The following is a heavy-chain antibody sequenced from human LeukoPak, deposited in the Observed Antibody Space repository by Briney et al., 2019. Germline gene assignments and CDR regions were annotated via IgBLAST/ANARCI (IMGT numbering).Heavy chain of an antibody. CDR1: GGTFSSYA. V-gene: IGHV1-69*04. Sequence: ASVKVSCKASGGTFSSYAITWVRQAPGLGLEWMGRTIPIFGIANYAQKFQDRLTITADKSTSTAYMELSSLRSEDTAVYYCVRDLDFWGQGTLVTVSS. CDR3: VRDLDF. CDR2: TIPIFGIA. J-gene: IGHJ4*02.